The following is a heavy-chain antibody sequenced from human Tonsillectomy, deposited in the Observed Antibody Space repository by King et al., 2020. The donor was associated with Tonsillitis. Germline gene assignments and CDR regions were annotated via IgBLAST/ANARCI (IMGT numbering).Heavy chain of an antibody. CDR1: GFTFSSYA. D-gene: IGHD3-16*01. Sequence: VQLVESGGGVVQPGRSLRLSCAVSGFTFSSYAMHWVRQAPGKGLEWVTVISYDGNNKYYADSVKGRFTISRDNSKNTLYLQMNSLRAEDTAVYYCARDAESVVSPYNWFDPWGQGTLVTVSS. CDR3: ARDAESVVSPYNWFDP. CDR2: ISYDGNNK. V-gene: IGHV3-30-3*01. J-gene: IGHJ5*02.